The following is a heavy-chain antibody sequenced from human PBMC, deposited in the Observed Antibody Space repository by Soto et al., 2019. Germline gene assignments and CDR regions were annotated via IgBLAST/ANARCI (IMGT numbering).Heavy chain of an antibody. Sequence: SETLSLTCTVSGGSISSGYYYWSWIRQPPGKGLEWIGYIYYSGSTYYNPSLKSRVTISVDTSKNQFSLKLSSVTAADTAVYYCASSYDSSGWNFDYWGQGTLVTSPQ. CDR3: ASSYDSSGWNFDY. V-gene: IGHV4-30-4*01. CDR2: IYYSGST. J-gene: IGHJ4*02. D-gene: IGHD3-22*01. CDR1: GGSISSGYYY.